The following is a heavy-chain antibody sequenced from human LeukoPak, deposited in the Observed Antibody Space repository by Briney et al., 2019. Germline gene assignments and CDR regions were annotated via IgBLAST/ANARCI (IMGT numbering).Heavy chain of an antibody. D-gene: IGHD3-10*01. Sequence: ASEKVSCKVSGYTLNELSMHWVRQTPGKGLEWIEGFDPEDGETLYAQKFQDRVTMTEDTSTDTAYMELSSLRSEDTAVYYCATDQRGAGLGFRYGSGSYNGMDVWGQGTTVTVSS. CDR3: ATDQRGAGLGFRYGSGSYNGMDV. CDR2: FDPEDGET. CDR1: GYTLNELS. J-gene: IGHJ6*02. V-gene: IGHV1-24*01.